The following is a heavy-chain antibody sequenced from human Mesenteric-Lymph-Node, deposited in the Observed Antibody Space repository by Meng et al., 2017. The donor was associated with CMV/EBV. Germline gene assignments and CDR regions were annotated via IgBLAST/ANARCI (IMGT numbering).Heavy chain of an antibody. J-gene: IGHJ5*02. CDR2: VHYTGSA. CDR1: GDSISSFYY. CDR3: ARPFPSWQSPRLDPFGA. Sequence: LRRRESGPGQVKPSETLSPPCTGSGDSISSFYYWGWIRQPPGRGLEWIGSVHYTGSAYYSPSLKSRVTVSVDTSKNQFSLRLTSVTAADTAVYYCARPFPSWQSPRLDPFGAWGQGTLVTVSS. V-gene: IGHV4-39*01. D-gene: IGHD6-19*01.